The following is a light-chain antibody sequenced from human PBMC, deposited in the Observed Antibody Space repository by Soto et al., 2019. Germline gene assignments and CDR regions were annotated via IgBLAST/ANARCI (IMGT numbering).Light chain of an antibody. J-gene: IGKJ1*01. CDR2: GAS. V-gene: IGKV3-15*01. Sequence: EIVMTQSPATLSVSPGESVTLSCRASLIMNNNIAWYQHKPGQAPRLLIFGASSRATGVPGRFSGSGFGTEFTLSISSLQSEDFAVYYCQQYNERPPWTFGQGTTVEMK. CDR1: LIMNNN. CDR3: QQYNERPPWT.